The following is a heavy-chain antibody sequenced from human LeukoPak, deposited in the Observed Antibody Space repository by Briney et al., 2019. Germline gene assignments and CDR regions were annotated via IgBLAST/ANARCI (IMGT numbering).Heavy chain of an antibody. CDR2: IYSGGST. V-gene: IGHV3-66*01. D-gene: IGHD3-16*01. CDR3: ATDQVATVGPFGA. CDR1: GITVSSRY. Sequence: GGSLRLSCAASGITVSSRYMSWVRQAPGKGLEWVSVIYSGGSTYYADSVQGRFTISRDNSKNTLYLQMESLRVEDTAVYYCATDQVATVGPFGAWGQGTRVTVSS. J-gene: IGHJ5*02.